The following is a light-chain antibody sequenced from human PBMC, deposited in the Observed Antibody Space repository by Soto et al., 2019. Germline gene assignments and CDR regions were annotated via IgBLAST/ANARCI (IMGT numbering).Light chain of an antibody. J-gene: IGLJ2*01. CDR2: EAS. CDR3: CSYAGNVV. Sequence: QSALTQPASVSGSPGQSITISCTGTSSDVGSDNLVSWFQQHPGKAPKLMIYEASKRPSGVSIRFSASRSGNTASLTISGLQAEDEADYYCCSYAGNVVFGGGTKVTVL. CDR1: SSDVGSDNL. V-gene: IGLV2-23*01.